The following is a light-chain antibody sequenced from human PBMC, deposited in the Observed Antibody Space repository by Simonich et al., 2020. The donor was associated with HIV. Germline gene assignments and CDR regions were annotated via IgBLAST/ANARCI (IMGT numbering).Light chain of an antibody. CDR2: EVS. J-gene: IGKJ4*01. Sequence: DIVMTQSPLSLPVTPGEPASISCRSSQSLLHSNGYNYLDWYLQKPGQSPQLLIYEVSSRFSGVPDRFSGSGSGTDFTLQISRVEAEDVGVYYCMQGLHVPLTFGGGTKVEIK. CDR3: MQGLHVPLT. CDR1: QSLLHSNGYNY. V-gene: IGKV2-29*03.